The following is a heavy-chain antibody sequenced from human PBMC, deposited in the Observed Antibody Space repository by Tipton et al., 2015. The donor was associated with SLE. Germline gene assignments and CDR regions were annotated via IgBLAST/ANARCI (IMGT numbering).Heavy chain of an antibody. CDR3: ARGPFVTFGGVIVRAHGAFDI. CDR2: IYYSGST. Sequence: TLSLTCTVSGGSISSSSYYWGWIRQPPGRGLEWIGSIYYSGSTYYNPSLKSRVTISVDTSKNQFSLKLSSVTAADTAVYYCARGPFVTFGGVIVRAHGAFDIWGQGTMVTVSS. V-gene: IGHV4-39*07. CDR1: GGSISSSSYY. J-gene: IGHJ3*02. D-gene: IGHD3-16*02.